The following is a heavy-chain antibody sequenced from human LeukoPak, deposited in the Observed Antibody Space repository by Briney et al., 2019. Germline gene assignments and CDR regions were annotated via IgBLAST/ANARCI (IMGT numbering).Heavy chain of an antibody. V-gene: IGHV5-51*01. CDR1: GYSFTSNW. D-gene: IGHD1-1*01. Sequence: GGPLKISCKGSGYSFTSNWNAWVRQMPGKGLEWMGIIYPTDSTTRYSPSFQGQVTISADKSINTAYLQWSSLKASDTAMYYCARHQRMERMRCFDLWGRGTLVTVSS. CDR3: ARHQRMERMRCFDL. J-gene: IGHJ2*01. CDR2: IYPTDSTT.